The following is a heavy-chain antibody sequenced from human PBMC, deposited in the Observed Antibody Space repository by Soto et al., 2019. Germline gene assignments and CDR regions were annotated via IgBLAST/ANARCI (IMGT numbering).Heavy chain of an antibody. CDR3: ANDLLAAFDI. CDR1: GSTFSSYG. Sequence: GGSLRLSCAASGSTFSSYGMHWVRQAPGKGLEWVAVISYDGSNKYYADSVKGRFTISRDNSKNTLYLQMNSLRAEDTAVYYCANDLLAAFDIWGPGTLVTVSS. D-gene: IGHD3-3*02. V-gene: IGHV3-30*18. CDR2: ISYDGSNK. J-gene: IGHJ3*02.